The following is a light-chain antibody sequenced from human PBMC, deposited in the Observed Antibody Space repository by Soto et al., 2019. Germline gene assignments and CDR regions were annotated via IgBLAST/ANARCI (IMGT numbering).Light chain of an antibody. Sequence: QSALTQPASVSGSPGQSITISCTGTSSDVGGYNYVSWYQQHPGKAPKLMTYDVSNRPSGVSNRFSGSKSGNTASLTISGLQAEDEAEYYCSSYTTSSTRVFGGGTKLTVL. CDR2: DVS. CDR1: SSDVGGYNY. V-gene: IGLV2-14*01. CDR3: SSYTTSSTRV. J-gene: IGLJ2*01.